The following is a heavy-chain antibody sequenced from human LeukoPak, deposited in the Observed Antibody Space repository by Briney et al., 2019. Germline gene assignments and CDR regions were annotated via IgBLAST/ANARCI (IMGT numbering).Heavy chain of an antibody. D-gene: IGHD3-10*01. CDR3: AIRLWFGEWY. Sequence: PGGSLRLSCAASGFTFSSYAMSWVRQAPGKGLEWVSAISGSGATTYYADSVKGRFTIPRDNSKKTLYLQMNSLRVEDTAVYYCAIRLWFGEWYWGQGTLVTVSS. CDR2: ISGSGATT. CDR1: GFTFSSYA. J-gene: IGHJ4*02. V-gene: IGHV3-23*01.